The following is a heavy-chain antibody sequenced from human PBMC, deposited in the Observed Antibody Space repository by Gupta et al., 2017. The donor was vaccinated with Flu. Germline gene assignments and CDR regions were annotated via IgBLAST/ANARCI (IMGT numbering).Heavy chain of an antibody. CDR1: GDSVSSNSAA. CDR3: AREKQKSIAAAGTRGGPIDY. Sequence: QVQLQQSGPGLVKPSQTLPLTCAISGDSVSSNSAAWNWIRQSPSRGLEWLGRTYYRSKWYNDYAVSVKSRITINPDTSKNQFSLQLNSVTPEDTAVYYCAREKQKSIAAAGTRGGPIDYWGQGTLVTVSS. J-gene: IGHJ4*02. D-gene: IGHD6-13*01. CDR2: TYYRSKWYN. V-gene: IGHV6-1*01.